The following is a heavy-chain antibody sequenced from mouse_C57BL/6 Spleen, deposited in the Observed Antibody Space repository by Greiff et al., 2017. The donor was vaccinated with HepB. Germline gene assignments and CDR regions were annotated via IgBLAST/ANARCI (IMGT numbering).Heavy chain of an antibody. D-gene: IGHD4-1*01. Sequence: EVKLVESGPGMVKPSQSLSLTCTVTGYSITSGYDWHWIRHFPGNKLEWMGYISHSGRTNYNPSLKSRISITHDTSKKHSFLKLNSLTTANTATYYCARANWDDYAIDYWGQGTSLTASS. J-gene: IGHJ4*01. CDR3: ARANWDDYAIDY. CDR2: ISHSGRT. V-gene: IGHV3-1*01. CDR1: GYSITSGYD.